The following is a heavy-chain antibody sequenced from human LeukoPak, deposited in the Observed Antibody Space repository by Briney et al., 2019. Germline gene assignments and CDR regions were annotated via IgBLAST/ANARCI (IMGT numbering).Heavy chain of an antibody. CDR2: IKQDGSEK. CDR1: GFTFSSYW. Sequence: GGSLRLPCAASGFTFSSYWMSWVRQAPGKGLEWVANIKQDGSEKYYVDPVKGRFTISRDNAKNSLYLQMNSLRAEDTAVYYCAREGYSSSSIDYWGQGTLVTVSS. V-gene: IGHV3-7*01. J-gene: IGHJ4*02. CDR3: AREGYSSSSIDY. D-gene: IGHD6-6*01.